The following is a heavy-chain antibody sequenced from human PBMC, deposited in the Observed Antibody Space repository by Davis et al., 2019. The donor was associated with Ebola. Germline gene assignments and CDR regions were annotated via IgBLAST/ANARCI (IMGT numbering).Heavy chain of an antibody. D-gene: IGHD3-10*01. CDR3: AKGGTMVRGEGMDV. CDR1: GFTFSSYS. CDR2: ISSSSSTI. Sequence: GESLKISCAASGFTFSSYSMNWVRQAPGKGLEWVSYISSSSSTIYYADSVKGRFTISRDNAKNSLYLQMNSLRTEDTALYYCAKGGTMVRGEGMDVWGQGTTVTVSS. V-gene: IGHV3-48*01. J-gene: IGHJ6*02.